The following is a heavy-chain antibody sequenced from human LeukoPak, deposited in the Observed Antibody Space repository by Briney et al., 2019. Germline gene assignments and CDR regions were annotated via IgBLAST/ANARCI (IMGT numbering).Heavy chain of an antibody. V-gene: IGHV4-4*09. Sequence: SETLSLTCTVSGGSINNFYWSWIRQPPGKGLEWIGFIYTTGSTNYNPSLKSRVTISVDTSKNQFSLKLSSVTAADTAVYYCARDLPYSSGWYASDWFDPWGQGTLVTVSS. D-gene: IGHD6-19*01. CDR3: ARDLPYSSGWYASDWFDP. CDR2: IYTTGST. CDR1: GGSINNFY. J-gene: IGHJ5*02.